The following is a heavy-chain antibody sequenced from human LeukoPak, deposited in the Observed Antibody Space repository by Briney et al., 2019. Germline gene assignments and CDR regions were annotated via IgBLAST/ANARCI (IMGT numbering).Heavy chain of an antibody. CDR3: GRELLGAPTPGAY. V-gene: IGHV4-34*01. D-gene: IGHD1-26*01. CDR1: IESTSGNY. CDR2: ISRFGIT. J-gene: IGHJ4*02. Sequence: SETLSLTCSVSIESTSGNYWSWVRQAPGKGLEWIGEISRFGITNYHPSLKSRVTMSLDRSKNQFSLELPSVTAADSGVYYCGRELLGAPTPGAYWGQGTLVTVSS.